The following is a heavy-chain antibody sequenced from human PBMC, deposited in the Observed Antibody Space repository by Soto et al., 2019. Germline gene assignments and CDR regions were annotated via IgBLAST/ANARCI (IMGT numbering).Heavy chain of an antibody. CDR3: ARTKSGYDLGDAFDI. CDR2: ISAYNGNT. CDR1: GYTFTSYG. V-gene: IGHV1-18*01. J-gene: IGHJ3*02. Sequence: ASVKVSCKASGYTFTSYGISWVRQAPGQGLEWMGWISAYNGNTNYAQKLQGRVTMTTDTSTSTAYMELRSLRSDDTAVYYCARTKSGYDLGDAFDIWGQGAMVTVSS. D-gene: IGHD5-12*01.